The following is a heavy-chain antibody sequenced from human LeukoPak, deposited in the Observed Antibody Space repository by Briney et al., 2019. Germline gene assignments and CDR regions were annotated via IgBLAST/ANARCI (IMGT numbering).Heavy chain of an antibody. CDR3: ARKVCSGGSCYNDY. Sequence: SETLSLTCAVSGYSISSASYWGWIRQPPGKGLEWIGNIYHSGSPYYNPSLKSRVAISVDTSKNQFSLKLSPVTATDTAVYYCARKVCSGGSCYNDYWGQGTLVTVSS. V-gene: IGHV4-38-2*01. CDR1: GYSISSASY. D-gene: IGHD2-15*01. CDR2: IYHSGSP. J-gene: IGHJ4*02.